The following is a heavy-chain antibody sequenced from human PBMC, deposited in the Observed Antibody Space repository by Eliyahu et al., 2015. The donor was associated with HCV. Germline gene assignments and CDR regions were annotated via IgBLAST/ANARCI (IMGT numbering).Heavy chain of an antibody. CDR3: GRETDGRGNYGMDV. CDR1: GFTLSXXW. V-gene: IGHV3-74*01. CDR2: MNSDGXST. D-gene: IGHD1-14*01. J-gene: IGHJ6*02. Sequence: EVQLVESGGGLVQPGWSLRLSCXAXGFTLSXXWMHWVRQAPGKGLAWVSRMNSDGXSTTYADSVKGRFTISRDNAKNTLYLQMNSLRAEDTAVYYCGRETDGRGNYGMDVWGQGTTVTVSS.